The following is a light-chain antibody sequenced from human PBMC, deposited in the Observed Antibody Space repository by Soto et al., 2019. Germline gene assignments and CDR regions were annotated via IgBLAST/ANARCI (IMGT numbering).Light chain of an antibody. CDR3: QQYDSSPLFT. CDR1: QSVSSSY. Sequence: EIVLTQSPGTLSLSPGERATLSCRASQSVSSSYLAWYQQKPGQAPRLLIYGASSRATGIPDRFSGSGSGTDFTITISRLEPEVFAVYYCQQYDSSPLFTFGPGTKVDIK. V-gene: IGKV3-20*01. J-gene: IGKJ3*01. CDR2: GAS.